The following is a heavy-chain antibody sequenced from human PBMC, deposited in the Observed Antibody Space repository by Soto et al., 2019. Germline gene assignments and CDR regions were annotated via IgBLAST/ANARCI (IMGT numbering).Heavy chain of an antibody. D-gene: IGHD3-22*01. CDR1: GFILSSYP. CDR3: ARGGADHYENGMDV. Sequence: LSESGGDLLQPGGSLTLSCAASGFILSSYPMTWVRQAPGRGLEWVSSMNRAATSTSYADAVKGRFTTSRDDSQNTLFLHINTLRPEDTAVYFCARGGADHYENGMDVWGQGTTVIVSS. V-gene: IGHV3-23*05. CDR2: MNRAATST. J-gene: IGHJ6*02.